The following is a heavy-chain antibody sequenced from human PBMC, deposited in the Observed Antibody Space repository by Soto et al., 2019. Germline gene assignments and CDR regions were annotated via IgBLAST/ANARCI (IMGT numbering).Heavy chain of an antibody. CDR1: GFTFSTYS. D-gene: IGHD3-3*01. V-gene: IGHV3-48*02. CDR2: ISSSSSTT. J-gene: IGHJ4*02. CDR3: ARTIWSGYFQADY. Sequence: EVQLVESGGGLVQPGGSLRLSCVASGFTFSTYSMNWVRQAPGKGLEWISYISSSSSTTYADSVKGRFTISSDNAKNSLYLQMNSLRDEDTAVYYCARTIWSGYFQADYWGQGTLVTVSS.